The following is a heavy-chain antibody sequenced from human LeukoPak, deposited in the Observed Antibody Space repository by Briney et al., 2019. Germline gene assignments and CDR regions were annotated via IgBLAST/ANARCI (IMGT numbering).Heavy chain of an antibody. J-gene: IGHJ4*02. CDR3: ARSRRWLVKFDY. V-gene: IGHV1-2*02. CDR2: INPNSGGT. D-gene: IGHD6-19*01. Sequence: ASVKVSCKASGYTFTGYYMHWVRQAPGQGLEWMRWINPNSGGTNYAQKFQGRVTMTRDTSISTAYMELSRLRSDDTAVYYCARSRRWLVKFDYWGQGTLVTVSS. CDR1: GYTFTGYY.